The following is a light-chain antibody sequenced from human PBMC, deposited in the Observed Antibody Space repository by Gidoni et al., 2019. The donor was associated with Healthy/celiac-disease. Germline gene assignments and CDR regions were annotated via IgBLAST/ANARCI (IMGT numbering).Light chain of an antibody. CDR2: GAS. CDR1: QSVSSSY. J-gene: IGKJ1*01. CDR3: QQYGSSPRT. V-gene: IGKV3-20*01. Sequence: SQSVSSSYVAWYQQKPGQAPRLLIHGASSRATGIPDRFSGSGSGTDFTLTISRLEPEDFAVYYCQQYGSSPRTFGQGTKVEIK.